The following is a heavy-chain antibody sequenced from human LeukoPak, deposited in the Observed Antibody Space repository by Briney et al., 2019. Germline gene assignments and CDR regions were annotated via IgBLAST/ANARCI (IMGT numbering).Heavy chain of an antibody. CDR1: GFTFSGYG. Sequence: GRSLRLSCAASGFTFSGYGMHGVRQAPGKGLEWVAIIWYDGSKKYYADSVKGRFTISRDNSENTLFLQMNSLRAEDTAVYYCARDVACAFWGQGTLVTVSS. J-gene: IGHJ4*02. D-gene: IGHD3-3*02. V-gene: IGHV3-33*01. CDR3: ARDVACAF. CDR2: IWYDGSKK.